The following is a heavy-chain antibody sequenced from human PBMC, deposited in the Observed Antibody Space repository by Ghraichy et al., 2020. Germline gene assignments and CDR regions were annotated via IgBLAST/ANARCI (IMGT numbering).Heavy chain of an antibody. CDR3: TTDPGYSGYDPPY. V-gene: IGHV3-15*01. D-gene: IGHD5-12*01. CDR2: IKSKTDGGTT. CDR1: GFTFSNAW. Sequence: GESLNISCAASGFTFSNAWMSWVRQAPGKGLEWVGRIKSKTDGGTTDYAAPVKGRFTISRDDSKNTLYLQMNSLKTEDTAVYYCTTDPGYSGYDPPYWGQRTLVTVSS. J-gene: IGHJ4*02.